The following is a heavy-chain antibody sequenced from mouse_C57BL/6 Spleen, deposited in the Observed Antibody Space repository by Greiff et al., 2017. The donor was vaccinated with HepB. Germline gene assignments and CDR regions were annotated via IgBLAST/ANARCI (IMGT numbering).Heavy chain of an antibody. CDR1: GYSFTDYN. V-gene: IGHV1-39*01. CDR3: ANYYGSSYEGGAMDY. D-gene: IGHD1-1*01. J-gene: IGHJ4*01. Sequence: SGPELVKPGASVKISCKASGYSFTDYNMNWVKQSNGKSLEWIGVINPNYGTTSYNQKFKGKATLTVDQSSSTAYMQLNSLTSEDSAVYYCANYYGSSYEGGAMDYWGQGTSVTVSS. CDR2: INPNYGTT.